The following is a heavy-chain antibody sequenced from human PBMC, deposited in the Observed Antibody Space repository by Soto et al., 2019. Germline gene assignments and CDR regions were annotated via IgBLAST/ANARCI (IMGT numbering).Heavy chain of an antibody. CDR1: GFTFSSYG. CDR3: AEDQQDVRLGELGFDY. Sequence: QVQLVESGGGVVQPGRSLRLSCAASGFTFSSYGMHWVRQAPGKGLEWVAVISYDGSKKYYADSVKGRFTISRDNXKXXLYLQMNSRRAEDAAVYYCAEDQQDVRLGELGFDYWGQGTLVTVCS. D-gene: IGHD3-16*01. J-gene: IGHJ4*02. V-gene: IGHV3-30*18. CDR2: ISYDGSKK.